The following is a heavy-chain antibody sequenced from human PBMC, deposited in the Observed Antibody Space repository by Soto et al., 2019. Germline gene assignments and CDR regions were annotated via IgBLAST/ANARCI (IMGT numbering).Heavy chain of an antibody. Sequence: QITLKESGPTLVKPTQTLTLTCTFSGFSLSTSGVGVGWIRQPPGKALEWLALIYWDDDKRYSPSLKSRLTITKDTSKNQVVLAMTNMDPVDTATYYCALSSSIWHVEYFQHWGQGTLVTVSS. V-gene: IGHV2-5*02. D-gene: IGHD6-13*01. CDR3: ALSSSIWHVEYFQH. J-gene: IGHJ1*01. CDR2: IYWDDDK. CDR1: GFSLSTSGVG.